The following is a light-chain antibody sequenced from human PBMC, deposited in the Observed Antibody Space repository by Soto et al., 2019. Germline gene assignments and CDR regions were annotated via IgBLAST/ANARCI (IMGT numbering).Light chain of an antibody. J-gene: IGKJ1*01. Sequence: AIQMTQSPSSLSASVGDRVNITCRASQGLRNYLGWYQQKPGKAPNLLIYGASTLQSGVPSRFSGSGSGTDFTLTINSLQPEDFATYYCLHDYNYPRTFGQGPRVDVK. V-gene: IGKV1-6*01. CDR3: LHDYNYPRT. CDR1: QGLRNY. CDR2: GAS.